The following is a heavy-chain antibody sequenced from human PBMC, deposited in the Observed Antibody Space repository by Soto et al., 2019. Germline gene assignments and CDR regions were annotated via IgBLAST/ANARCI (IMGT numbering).Heavy chain of an antibody. CDR2: ISAYNGNT. V-gene: IGHV1-18*01. Sequence: AAVKVSCKAPGYTFTSYGISWVRQAPGQGLEWMGWISAYNGNTNYAQKLQGRVTMTTDTSTSTAYMELRSLRSDDTAVYYCARDDFWSFYYEHYYYDLMAVCGQGTTVTVS. CDR1: GYTFTSYG. CDR3: ARDDFWSFYYEHYYYDLMAV. D-gene: IGHD3-3*01. J-gene: IGHJ6*02.